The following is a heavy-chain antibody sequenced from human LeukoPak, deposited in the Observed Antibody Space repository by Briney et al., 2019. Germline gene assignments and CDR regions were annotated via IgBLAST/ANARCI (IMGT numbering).Heavy chain of an antibody. CDR1: GVSFSSYSAD. D-gene: IGHD6-19*01. CDR2: TYDRYKWYN. V-gene: IGHV6-1*01. Sequence: SKTLSLTCAISGVSFSSYSADWNWLRQSPSRGLEWLGRTYDRYKWYNDYAVSVISRITINPDTSKNQFSLQLNSVTPEDTAVYYCPREESTIAVVVDPWGQGTLVIVTS. J-gene: IGHJ5*02. CDR3: PREESTIAVVVDP.